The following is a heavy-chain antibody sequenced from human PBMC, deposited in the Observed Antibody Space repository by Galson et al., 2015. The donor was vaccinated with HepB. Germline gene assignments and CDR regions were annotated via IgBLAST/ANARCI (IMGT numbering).Heavy chain of an antibody. D-gene: IGHD5-18*01. CDR3: ARAETVTASEPDIDY. CDR1: GFTFSSYS. Sequence: SLRLSCAASGFTFSSYSMNWVRQAPGKGLEWVSYISSSSSTIYYADSVKGRFTISRDNAKNSLYLQMDSLRAEDTAVYYCARAETVTASEPDIDYWGQGTLVTVSS. CDR2: ISSSSSTI. V-gene: IGHV3-48*04. J-gene: IGHJ4*02.